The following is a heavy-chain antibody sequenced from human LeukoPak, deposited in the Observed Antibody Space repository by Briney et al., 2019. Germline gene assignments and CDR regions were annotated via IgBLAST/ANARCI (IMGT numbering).Heavy chain of an antibody. D-gene: IGHD2-15*01. J-gene: IGHJ4*02. CDR2: INHSGST. V-gene: IGHV4-34*01. CDR1: GGSFSGYY. Sequence: PSETLSLTCAVYGGSFSGYYWSWIRQPPGKGLEWIGEINHSGSTNYNPSLKSRVTISVDTSKNQFSLKLSSVTAADTAVYYCARGSGKYRSGGSCRRVYFDYWGQGTLVTVSS. CDR3: ARGSGKYRSGGSCRRVYFDY.